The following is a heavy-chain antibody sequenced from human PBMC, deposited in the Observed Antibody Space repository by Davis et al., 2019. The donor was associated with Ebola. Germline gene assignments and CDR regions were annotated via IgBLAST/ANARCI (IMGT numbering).Heavy chain of an antibody. D-gene: IGHD6-6*01. J-gene: IGHJ4*02. CDR2: IKQDGSEK. Sequence: GGSLRLSCTDSVITFSSYAMTWVRQAPGKGLEWVANIKQDGSEKYYVDSVKGRFTISRDNAKNSLYLQMNSLRAEDTAVYYCASGLVGNWGQGTLVTVSS. CDR3: ASGLVGN. V-gene: IGHV3-7*03. CDR1: VITFSSYA.